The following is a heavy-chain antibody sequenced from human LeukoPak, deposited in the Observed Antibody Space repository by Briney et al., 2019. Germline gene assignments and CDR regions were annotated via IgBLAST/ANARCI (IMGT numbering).Heavy chain of an antibody. V-gene: IGHV4-59*01. CDR1: GGSISSYY. CDR3: ARDSYDYSLDWFDP. CDR2: IYYSGST. D-gene: IGHD2-21*01. Sequence: PSETLSLTCTVSGGSISSYYWSWIRQPPGKGLEWIGYIYYSGSTNYNPSLKSRVTIPVDTSKNQFSLKLSSVTAADTAVYYCARDSYDYSLDWFDPWGQGTLVTVSS. J-gene: IGHJ5*02.